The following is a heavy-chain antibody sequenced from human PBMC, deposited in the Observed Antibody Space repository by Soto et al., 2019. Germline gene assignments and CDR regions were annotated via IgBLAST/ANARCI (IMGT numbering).Heavy chain of an antibody. CDR1: GYTFTTYN. Sequence: QVQLVQSGAEVKKPGASVKVSCQASGYTFTTYNINWVRQATGQGLEWMGWMNPDTGNTGYAQKVQGRVTMTRNPSINTAYMELSSLRSDDTAVYYCTRGFSLVRFDPWGQGTLVTVSS. CDR3: TRGFSLVRFDP. V-gene: IGHV1-8*01. J-gene: IGHJ5*02. D-gene: IGHD1-26*01. CDR2: MNPDTGNT.